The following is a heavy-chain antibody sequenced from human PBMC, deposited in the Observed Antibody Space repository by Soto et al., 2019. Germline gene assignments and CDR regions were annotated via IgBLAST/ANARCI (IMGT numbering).Heavy chain of an antibody. CDR3: SPSLDY. CDR1: GFTFSSYW. V-gene: IGHV3-7*01. J-gene: IGHJ4*02. Sequence: GGSLRLSCAASGFTFSSYWMDWVRQAPGKGLEWVANINQDGSEKHYVASVKGRFTISRDNAKNSLYLQMSRLTAEDSALYYCSPSLDYWGQGALVTVSS. CDR2: INQDGSEK.